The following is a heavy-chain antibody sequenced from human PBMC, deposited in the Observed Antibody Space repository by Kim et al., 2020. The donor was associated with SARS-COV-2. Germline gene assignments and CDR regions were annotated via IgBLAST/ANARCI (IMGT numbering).Heavy chain of an antibody. CDR3: ARPYYDSSGSKFRFLDY. Sequence: GGSLRLSCAASGFTFSSYWMSWVRQAPGKGLEWVANIKQDGSEKYYVDSVKGRFTISRDNAKNSLYLQMNSLRAEDTAVYYCARPYYDSSGSKFRFLDYWGQGTLVTVSS. CDR1: GFTFSSYW. V-gene: IGHV3-7*01. CDR2: IKQDGSEK. D-gene: IGHD3-22*01. J-gene: IGHJ4*02.